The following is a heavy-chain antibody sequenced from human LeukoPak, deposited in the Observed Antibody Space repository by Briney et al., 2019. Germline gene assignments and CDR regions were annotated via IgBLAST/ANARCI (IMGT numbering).Heavy chain of an antibody. V-gene: IGHV3-21*01. CDR3: ASLYYYDSSGYSDLDY. J-gene: IGHJ4*02. D-gene: IGHD3-22*01. Sequence: GGSLRLSCAASGFTFSSYSMNWVRQAPGKGLEWVSSISSSSSYIYYADSVKGRFTISRDNAKNSLYLQMNSLRAEDTAVYYCASLYYYDSSGYSDLDYWGQGTLVTVSS. CDR1: GFTFSSYS. CDR2: ISSSSSYI.